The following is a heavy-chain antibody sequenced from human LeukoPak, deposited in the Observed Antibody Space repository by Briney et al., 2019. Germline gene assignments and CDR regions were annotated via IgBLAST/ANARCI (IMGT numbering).Heavy chain of an antibody. D-gene: IGHD6-13*01. Sequence: PGGSLRLSCAASGFTVDDYAMDWVRHARGKGLEWVSLISGDGGSTYYADSVKGRFTISRDNNKNSLYLQMDSLRTEDTALYYCAKDLSAFGTSWFDPWGQGTLVTVSS. CDR2: ISGDGGST. J-gene: IGHJ5*02. V-gene: IGHV3-43*02. CDR3: AKDLSAFGTSWFDP. CDR1: GFTVDDYA.